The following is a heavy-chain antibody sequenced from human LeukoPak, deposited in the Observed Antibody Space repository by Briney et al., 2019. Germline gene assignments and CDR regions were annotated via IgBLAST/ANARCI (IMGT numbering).Heavy chain of an antibody. CDR2: IYYSGST. J-gene: IGHJ6*03. D-gene: IGHD3-3*01. Sequence: PSETLSLTCTVSGGSISSSSYYWGWIRQPPGKGLEWIGSIYYSGSTYYNPSLKSRVTISVDTSKNQFSLKLSSVTAADTAVYYCAREGKGNYDFWSVQYYYYYYMDVWGKGTTVTVSS. V-gene: IGHV4-39*07. CDR3: AREGKGNYDFWSVQYYYYYYMDV. CDR1: GGSISSSSYY.